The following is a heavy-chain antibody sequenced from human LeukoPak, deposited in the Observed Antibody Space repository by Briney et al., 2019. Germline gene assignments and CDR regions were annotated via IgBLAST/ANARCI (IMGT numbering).Heavy chain of an antibody. Sequence: GGSLRLSCAASGFTFSSYWMHWVRQAPGKGLVWVSRINSDGSSTSYADFVKGRFTISRDNAKNTLYLQMNSLRAEDTAVYYCARGGGGLNWNDEDGRIDYWGQGTLVTVSS. CDR1: GFTFSSYW. J-gene: IGHJ4*02. CDR2: INSDGSST. CDR3: ARGGGGLNWNDEDGRIDY. D-gene: IGHD1-1*01. V-gene: IGHV3-74*01.